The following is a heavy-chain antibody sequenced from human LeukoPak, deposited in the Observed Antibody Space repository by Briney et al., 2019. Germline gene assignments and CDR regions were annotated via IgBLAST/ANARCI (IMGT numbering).Heavy chain of an antibody. Sequence: PGGSLRLSCAASGFTLSSYWMHWVRQAPGKGLVWVSRINSDGSDTIYGDSVKGRFTISRDNAKNTLYLQMDSLRAEDTAAYYCARDLNRRVFTDCWGQGTLVTVSS. CDR2: INSDGSDT. CDR1: GFTLSSYW. CDR3: ARDLNRRVFTDC. V-gene: IGHV3-74*01. J-gene: IGHJ4*02.